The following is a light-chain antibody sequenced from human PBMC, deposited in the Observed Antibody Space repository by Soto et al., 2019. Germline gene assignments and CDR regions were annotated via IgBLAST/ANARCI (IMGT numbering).Light chain of an antibody. V-gene: IGLV2-8*01. CDR2: EVN. Sequence: QSVLTQPPSASGSPGQSVTISCTGTTSDVGGYNYVSWYQLHPDKVPKLIIYEVNKRPSGVPDRFSGSKSGSTASLTVSGLQAEDEADSFCSSYAGSKNFILFGGGTQLTVL. J-gene: IGLJ2*01. CDR1: TSDVGGYNY. CDR3: SSYAGSKNFIL.